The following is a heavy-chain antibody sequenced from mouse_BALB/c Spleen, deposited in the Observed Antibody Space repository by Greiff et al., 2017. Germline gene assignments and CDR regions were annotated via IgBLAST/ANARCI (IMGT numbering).Heavy chain of an antibody. CDR3: AREGEDYAWFAY. D-gene: IGHD2-4*01. V-gene: IGHV5-6-5*01. CDR1: GFTFSSYA. J-gene: IGHJ3*01. Sequence: EVQRVESGGGLVKPGGSLKLSCAASGFTFSSYAMSWVRQTPEKRLEWVASISSGGSTYYPDSVKGRFTISRDNARNILYLQMSSLRSEDTAMYYCAREGEDYAWFAYWGQGTLVTVSA. CDR2: ISSGGST.